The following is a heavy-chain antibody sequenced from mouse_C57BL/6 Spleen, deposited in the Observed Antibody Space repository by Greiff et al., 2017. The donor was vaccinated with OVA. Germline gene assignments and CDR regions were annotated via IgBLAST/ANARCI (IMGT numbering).Heavy chain of an antibody. V-gene: IGHV1-82*01. Sequence: QVQLQQSGPELVKPGASVKISCKASGYAFSSSWMNWVKQRPGKGLEWIGRIYPGDGDTNYNGKFKGKATLTADKSSSTAYMQLSSLTSEDSAVCFCARSRAQATSAYWGQGTLVTVSA. D-gene: IGHD3-2*02. CDR2: IYPGDGDT. CDR1: GYAFSSSW. CDR3: ARSRAQATSAY. J-gene: IGHJ3*01.